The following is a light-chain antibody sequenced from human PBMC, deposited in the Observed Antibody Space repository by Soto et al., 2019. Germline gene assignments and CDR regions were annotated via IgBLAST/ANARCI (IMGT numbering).Light chain of an antibody. CDR3: GTWDRNLSAGV. CDR2: DNN. CDR1: SSNIGNNY. J-gene: IGLJ2*01. Sequence: QSVLTQPPSVSAAPGQKVTISCSGSSSNIGNNYVSWYQQLPGTAPKLLIYDNNKRPSRIPDPFSGSKSGTAATLGITGLQTGDEGEYYWGTWDRNLSAGVFGRRTKLTVL. V-gene: IGLV1-51*01.